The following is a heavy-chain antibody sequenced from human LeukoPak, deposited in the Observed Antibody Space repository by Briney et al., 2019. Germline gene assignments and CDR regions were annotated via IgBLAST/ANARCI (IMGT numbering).Heavy chain of an antibody. CDR1: GGPISNTNW. V-gene: IGHV4-4*02. CDR2: ISLRRLT. CDR3: SRENGAFSPFGY. Sequence: SDTLSLTCGVSGGPISNTNWWSWVRPPPGHGLEWVGEISLRRLTNYNPPLKSRVTVSLDKSKTHLSLNLPSVTAADTAVYYCSRENGAFSPFGYWGQGTLVTVPS. D-gene: IGHD2-8*01. J-gene: IGHJ4*02.